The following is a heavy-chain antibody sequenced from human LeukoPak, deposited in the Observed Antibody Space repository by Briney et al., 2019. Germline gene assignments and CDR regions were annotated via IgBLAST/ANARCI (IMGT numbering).Heavy chain of an antibody. CDR2: ISGRGGTT. Sequence: PGGSLRLSCAASGFTFTSYGMSWVRQAPGKGLEGVAAISGRGGTTYYADSVKGRLTISRDNSKNTLYLQMNSLRAEDTAVYYCAKEGPKSIAATGYYMDVWGKGTTVTISS. J-gene: IGHJ6*03. V-gene: IGHV3-23*01. CDR1: GFTFTSYG. D-gene: IGHD6-25*01. CDR3: AKEGPKSIAATGYYMDV.